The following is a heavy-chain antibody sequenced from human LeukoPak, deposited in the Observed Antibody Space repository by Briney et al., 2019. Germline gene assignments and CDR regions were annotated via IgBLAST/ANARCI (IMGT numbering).Heavy chain of an antibody. V-gene: IGHV3-21*01. CDR3: ARDEAGWFDP. Sequence: GGSLRLSCAASGFTFSSYCMNWVRQAPGKGLEWVSSISSSSSYIYYADSVKGRFTISRDNAKNSLYLQMNSLRAEDTAVYYCARDEAGWFDPWGQGTLVTVSS. J-gene: IGHJ5*02. CDR2: ISSSSSYI. D-gene: IGHD6-19*01. CDR1: GFTFSSYC.